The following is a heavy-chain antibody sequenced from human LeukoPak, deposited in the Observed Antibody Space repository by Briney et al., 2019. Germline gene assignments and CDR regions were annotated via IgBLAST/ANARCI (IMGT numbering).Heavy chain of an antibody. D-gene: IGHD6-19*01. J-gene: IGHJ4*02. CDR1: GFTFSIYA. CDR2: ISSSGGTI. CDR3: ATYLSSGWHYFDY. V-gene: IGHV3-23*01. Sequence: GGSLRLSCAASGFTFSIYAMSWVRLAPGKGLEWVSAISSSGGTIYYADSVQGRFTISRDNSKNTLYLQMSSLRAEDTAVYYCATYLSSGWHYFDYWGQGTLVTVSS.